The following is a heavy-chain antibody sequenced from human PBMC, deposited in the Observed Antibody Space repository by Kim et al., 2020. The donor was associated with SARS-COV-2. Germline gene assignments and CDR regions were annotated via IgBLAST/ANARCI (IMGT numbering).Heavy chain of an antibody. J-gene: IGHJ4*02. D-gene: IGHD6-19*01. CDR3: SSSGWYANY. Sequence: GGSLRLSCAASGFTVSSNYMSWVRQAPVKGLEWVSAIYSGGSTYYADAVKGRFTISRDNYKNTLYLQMNSLRAEDTAVDYCSSSGWYANYWGQGTLVTVS. CDR1: GFTVSSNY. V-gene: IGHV3-66*01. CDR2: IYSGGST.